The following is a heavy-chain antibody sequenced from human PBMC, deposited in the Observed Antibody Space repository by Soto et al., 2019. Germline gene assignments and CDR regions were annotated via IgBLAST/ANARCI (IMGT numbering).Heavy chain of an antibody. CDR2: ISAYNGNT. D-gene: IGHD3-10*01. Sequence: QVQLVQSGAEVKKPGASVKVSCKASGYTFTSYGISWVRQAPGQGLEWMGWISAYNGNTNYAQKLQGRVTMTTDTTTSTAYMELRSLRTDDTAVYYCAGDFAKRITMVRGVLGWFDPWGQGTLVTVSS. CDR1: GYTFTSYG. V-gene: IGHV1-18*01. CDR3: AGDFAKRITMVRGVLGWFDP. J-gene: IGHJ5*02.